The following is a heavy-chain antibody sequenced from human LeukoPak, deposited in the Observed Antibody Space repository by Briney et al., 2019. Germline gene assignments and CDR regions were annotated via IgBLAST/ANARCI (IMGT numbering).Heavy chain of an antibody. CDR1: GGAVSSGSYY. CDR2: IYSSGST. D-gene: IGHD6-19*01. J-gene: IGHJ4*02. CDR3: ARGGALSSGYFDY. V-gene: IGHV4-61*01. Sequence: SETLSLTCTVSGGAVSSGSYYWSWIRQPPGKGLEWVGYIYSSGSTNYNPSLKSRVTISVDTSKNQFSLKLSSVTAADTAVYFCARGGALSSGYFDYWGQGTLVTVSS.